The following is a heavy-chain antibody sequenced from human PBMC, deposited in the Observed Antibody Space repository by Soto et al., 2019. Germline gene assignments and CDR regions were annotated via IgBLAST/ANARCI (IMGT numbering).Heavy chain of an antibody. D-gene: IGHD3-22*01. J-gene: IGHJ4*02. V-gene: IGHV4-39*01. CDR2: IYYSRST. CDR1: GASISSTDCY. Sequence: SETLYLTCTVSGASISSTDCYWGWIRQPPGKGLEWVGSIYYSRSTTYNPSLKNRVTVSVDTSKNQLSLRLSFVSAADTAVYYCARHADSSGRGFDFWGQGTRVTVSS. CDR3: ARHADSSGRGFDF.